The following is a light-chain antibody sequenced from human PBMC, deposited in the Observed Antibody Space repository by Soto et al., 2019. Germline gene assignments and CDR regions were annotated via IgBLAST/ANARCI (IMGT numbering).Light chain of an antibody. CDR1: SSDVGASNY. CDR2: AVI. J-gene: IGLJ2*01. CDR3: CSYAGGNTLV. Sequence: QSALTQPPSASGSPGQSVTISCTGTSSDVGASNYVSWYQQHPGKAPKLMIYAVIKRPSGVPDRFSGSKSANTASLTVSGLQTEDEADYYCCSYAGGNTLVFGGGTKLTVL. V-gene: IGLV2-8*01.